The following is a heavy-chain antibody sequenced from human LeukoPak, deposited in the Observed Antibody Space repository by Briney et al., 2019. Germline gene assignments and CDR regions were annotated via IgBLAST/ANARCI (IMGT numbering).Heavy chain of an antibody. Sequence: PSETLSLTCTVSSGSISSYYWSWIRQPPGKGLEWIGYIYYSGSTNYNPSLKGRVTISVDTSKNQFSLKLSSVTAADTAVYYCAREGSGSYYNLDPWGQGTLVTVSS. CDR3: AREGSGSYYNLDP. CDR2: IYYSGST. V-gene: IGHV4-59*01. J-gene: IGHJ5*02. D-gene: IGHD3-10*01. CDR1: SGSISSYY.